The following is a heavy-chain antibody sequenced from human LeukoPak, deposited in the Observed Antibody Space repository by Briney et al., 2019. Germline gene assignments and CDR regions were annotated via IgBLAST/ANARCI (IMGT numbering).Heavy chain of an antibody. V-gene: IGHV4-61*02. J-gene: IGHJ3*02. D-gene: IGHD3-3*02. CDR2: IYTSGST. CDR1: DGSISSGGSY. Sequence: PSETLSLTCTVSDGSISSGGSYWSWIRQPAGKGLEWIGRIYTSGSTNYNPSLKSRVTISIDTSKNQFSLRLSSVTAADTAVYYCARAVLGAAFDIWGQGTMVTVSA. CDR3: ARAVLGAAFDI.